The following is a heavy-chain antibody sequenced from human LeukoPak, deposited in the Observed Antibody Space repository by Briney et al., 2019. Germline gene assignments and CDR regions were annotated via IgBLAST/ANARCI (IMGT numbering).Heavy chain of an antibody. CDR3: ARTYCSGGSCYSYFDD. CDR1: GFIFSSYT. Sequence: GGSLRLSCAASGFIFSSYTMNWVRQAPRKGLEWASSISDDTTYEYYADSVKGRFTISRDNAKKSLYLQMSSLRAEDTAVYYCARTYCSGGSCYSYFDDRGQGTLVTVSS. D-gene: IGHD2-15*01. J-gene: IGHJ4*02. V-gene: IGHV3-21*01. CDR2: ISDDTTYE.